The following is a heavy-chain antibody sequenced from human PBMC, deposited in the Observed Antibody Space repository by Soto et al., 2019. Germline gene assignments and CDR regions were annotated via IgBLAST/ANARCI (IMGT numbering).Heavy chain of an antibody. D-gene: IGHD5-18*01. Sequence: GGSLRLSCAASGFTFSSYAMHWVRQAPGKGLEWVAVISYDGSNKYYADSVKGRFTISRDNSKNTLYLQMSSLRAEDTAVYYCARDNGYSYIFDYWGQGTLVTVSS. CDR2: ISYDGSNK. CDR1: GFTFSSYA. J-gene: IGHJ4*02. CDR3: ARDNGYSYIFDY. V-gene: IGHV3-30-3*01.